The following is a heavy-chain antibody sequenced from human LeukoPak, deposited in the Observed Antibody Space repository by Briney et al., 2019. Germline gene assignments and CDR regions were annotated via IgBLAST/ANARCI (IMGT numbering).Heavy chain of an antibody. V-gene: IGHV4-4*07. Sequence: SETLSPTCTVSGASIRNYYWSWIRQSARKGVEWIGRISSSGNTNYNPSLKSRVTMSVDTSKNQFSLKLSSVTAADTAVYYCARAPPGTGDFDYWGQGTLVTVSS. CDR2: ISSSGNT. CDR1: GASIRNYY. D-gene: IGHD1-1*01. CDR3: ARAPPGTGDFDY. J-gene: IGHJ4*02.